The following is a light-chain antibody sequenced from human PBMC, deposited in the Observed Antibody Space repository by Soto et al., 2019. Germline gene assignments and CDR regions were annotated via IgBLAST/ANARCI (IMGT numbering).Light chain of an antibody. CDR1: NSDVGGYDY. V-gene: IGLV2-14*01. CDR2: QVN. J-gene: IGLJ3*02. Sequence: QSALTQPASVSGSPGQSITISCTGTNSDVGGYDYVSWYQHYPGKAPKLLIYQVNNRPSGVSSRFSGSKSGNTASLTFSGRQAEDEADYYCSSLTSSNTWVFGGGTKLTVL. CDR3: SSLTSSNTWV.